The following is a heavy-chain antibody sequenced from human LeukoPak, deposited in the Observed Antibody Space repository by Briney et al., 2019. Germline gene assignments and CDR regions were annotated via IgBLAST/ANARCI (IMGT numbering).Heavy chain of an antibody. D-gene: IGHD2-21*02. Sequence: GASVKVSCKASVYSFNDYYLHWVRQAPGQGLDWMGWINPNNGGIKYAQKFQGRVTMTRDTSISTAYMELSSLKSDDTAVYYCATDCGGDCYSRYWGQGTLFTVSS. CDR1: VYSFNDYY. CDR2: INPNNGGI. J-gene: IGHJ4*02. V-gene: IGHV1-2*02. CDR3: ATDCGGDCYSRY.